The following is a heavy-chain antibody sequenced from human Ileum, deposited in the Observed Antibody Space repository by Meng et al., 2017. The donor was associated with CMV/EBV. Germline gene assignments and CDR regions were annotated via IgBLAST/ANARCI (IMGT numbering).Heavy chain of an antibody. V-gene: IGHV3-74*01. CDR3: ARGYCTEGVCYLDY. Sequence: GGSLRLSCAVSGFTFSSYWMHWVRQAPGKGLEWVSRIQSDGSITTYAGSVEGRFTISRDNAKNTLYRQMHNLRAEDTAVYYCARGYCTEGVCYLDYWGQGTLVTVSS. J-gene: IGHJ4*02. CDR2: IQSDGSIT. D-gene: IGHD2-8*01. CDR1: GFTFSSYW.